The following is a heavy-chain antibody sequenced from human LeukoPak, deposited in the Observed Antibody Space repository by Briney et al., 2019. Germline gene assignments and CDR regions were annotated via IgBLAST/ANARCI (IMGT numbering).Heavy chain of an antibody. CDR1: GFTLSSYA. CDR3: AKGPWIQLWGDAFDI. J-gene: IGHJ3*02. D-gene: IGHD5-18*01. CDR2: INHSGST. V-gene: IGHV4-34*01. Sequence: GSLRLSCAGSGFTLSSYAMSWVRQPPGKGLEWIGEINHSGSTNYNPSLKSRVTISVDTSKNQFSLKLSSVTAADTAVYYCAKGPWIQLWGDAFDIWGQGTMVTVSS.